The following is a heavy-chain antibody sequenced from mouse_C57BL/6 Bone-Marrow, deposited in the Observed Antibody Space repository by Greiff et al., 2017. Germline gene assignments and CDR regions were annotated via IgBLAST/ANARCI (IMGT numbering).Heavy chain of an antibody. CDR1: GYTFTGYW. V-gene: IGHV1-9*01. J-gene: IGHJ2*01. D-gene: IGHD1-1*01. CDR2: ILPGSGST. CDR3: ARYPLITTVVATGGDY. Sequence: QVQLKESGAELMKPGASVKLSCKATGYTFTGYWIEWVKQRPGHGLEWIGEILPGSGSTNYNEKFKGQATFTADTSSNTAYMQLSSLTTEDSAIYYCARYPLITTVVATGGDYWGQGTTLTVSS.